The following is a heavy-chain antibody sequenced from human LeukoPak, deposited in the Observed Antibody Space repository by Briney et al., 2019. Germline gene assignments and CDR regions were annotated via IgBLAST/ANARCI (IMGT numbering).Heavy chain of an antibody. J-gene: IGHJ5*02. CDR3: AKIVGATTGWFDP. V-gene: IGHV1-18*01. CDR2: SSAGIGHT. D-gene: IGHD1-26*01. Sequence: AAVTVSCKACGYSLTSYSISWVRQAPGQGLEWMGWSSAGIGHTNYAQKLQGRVTMATYTSTTTAYMALKSLTSDDTAVYFCAKIVGATTGWFDPWGQGTLVTVSS. CDR1: GYSLTSYS.